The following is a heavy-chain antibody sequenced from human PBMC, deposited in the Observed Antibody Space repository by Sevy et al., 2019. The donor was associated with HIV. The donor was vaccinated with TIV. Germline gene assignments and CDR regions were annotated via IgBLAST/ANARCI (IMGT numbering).Heavy chain of an antibody. CDR3: ARGQWELYY. J-gene: IGHJ4*02. Sequence: SETLSLTCAVYGGSFSGFYWTWIRQPPGKGLEWIGEINHIGSTTYNPSPKSRVTISVDTSKNQFSLKLSSVTAADTAVYYCARGQWELYYWGQGIQVTVSS. CDR2: INHIGST. CDR1: GGSFSGFY. D-gene: IGHD3-3*01. V-gene: IGHV4-34*01.